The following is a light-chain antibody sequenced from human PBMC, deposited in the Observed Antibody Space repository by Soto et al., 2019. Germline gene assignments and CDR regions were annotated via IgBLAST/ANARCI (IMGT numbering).Light chain of an antibody. V-gene: IGKV2-30*01. J-gene: IGKJ4*02. CDR3: MQCGHWPLT. CDR1: QSLLYSDGNTF. Sequence: DGVTTTPISLPVTLGQPASISCRSSQSLLYSDGNTFLSWSQQRPGQSPRRLIYKVSSRDSGVPDRFSGSGSGTDFTLKVSRVAAEDVGVYYCMQCGHWPLTFGGGTKVDIK. CDR2: KVS.